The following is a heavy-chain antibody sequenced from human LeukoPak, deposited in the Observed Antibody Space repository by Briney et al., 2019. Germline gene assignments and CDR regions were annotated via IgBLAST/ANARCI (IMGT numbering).Heavy chain of an antibody. CDR3: VSNGWYSLEY. Sequence: PSETLSLTCTVSGGSISSSSYYWGWIRQPPGKGLEWIGSIYHSGSTNYNPSLKSRVTISVDKSKNQFSLKLSSVTAADTAVYYCVSNGWYSLEYWGQGTLVTVSS. V-gene: IGHV4-39*07. CDR1: GGSISSSSYY. J-gene: IGHJ4*02. D-gene: IGHD6-19*01. CDR2: IYHSGST.